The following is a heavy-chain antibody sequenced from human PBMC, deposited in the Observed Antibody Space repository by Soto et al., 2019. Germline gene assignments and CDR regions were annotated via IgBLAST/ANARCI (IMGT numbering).Heavy chain of an antibody. J-gene: IGHJ4*02. CDR2: ISYDGRNK. D-gene: IGHD3-3*01. CDR3: AREIERLLGY. CDR1: GFSFSSYA. V-gene: IGHV3-30*04. Sequence: QVQLVESEGGVVQPGRSLRLSCAASGFSFSSYAMHWVRQAPGKGLEWVAVISYDGRNKYYTDSVKGRFTISRDNPKNTLYLQMNRLRAEDTAVYYCAREIERLLGYWGQGTLVTVSS.